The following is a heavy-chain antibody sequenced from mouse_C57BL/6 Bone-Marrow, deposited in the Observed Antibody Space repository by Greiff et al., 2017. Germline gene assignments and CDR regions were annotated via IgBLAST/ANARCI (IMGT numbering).Heavy chain of an antibody. CDR1: GYTFTSYG. V-gene: IGHV1-81*01. D-gene: IGHD2-3*01. CDR2: IYPRSGNT. J-gene: IGHJ2*01. CDR3: ARERWLLHY. Sequence: VMLVESGAELARPGASVKLSCKASGYTFTSYGISWVKQRTGQGLEWIGEIYPRSGNTYYNEKFKGKATLTADKSSSTAYMELRSLTSEDSAVYFCARERWLLHYWGQGTTLTVSS.